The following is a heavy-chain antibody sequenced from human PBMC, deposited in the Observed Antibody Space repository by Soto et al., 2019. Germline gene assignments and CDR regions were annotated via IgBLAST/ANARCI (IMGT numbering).Heavy chain of an antibody. CDR3: ASQPDILTGYYNDAFDI. D-gene: IGHD3-9*01. CDR2: MNPNSGNT. V-gene: IGHV1-8*01. Sequence: ASVKVSCKASGYTFTSYDINWVRQATGQGLEWMGWMNPNSGNTGYAQKFQGRVTMTRNTSISTAYMELSSLRSEDTAVYYCASQPDILTGYYNDAFDIWGQGTMVTVSS. J-gene: IGHJ3*02. CDR1: GYTFTSYD.